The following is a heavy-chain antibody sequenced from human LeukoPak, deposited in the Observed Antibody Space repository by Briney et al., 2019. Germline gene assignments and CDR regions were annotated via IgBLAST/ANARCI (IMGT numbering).Heavy chain of an antibody. D-gene: IGHD2-21*02. V-gene: IGHV3-53*01. CDR2: IYSGGST. CDR1: GFTFSGYY. J-gene: IGHJ4*02. CDR3: ARGTAGLLDY. Sequence: PGGSLRLSCAASGFTFSGYYMSWVRQAPGKGLEWVSVIYSGGSTYYADSVKGRFTISRDNSKNTLYLQMNSLRAEDTAVYYCARGTAGLLDYWGQGTLVTVSS.